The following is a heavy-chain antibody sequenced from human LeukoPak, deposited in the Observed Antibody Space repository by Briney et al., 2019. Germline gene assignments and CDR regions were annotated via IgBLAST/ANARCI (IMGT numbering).Heavy chain of an antibody. CDR3: AREADSGYYRTADY. CDR2: MSYDGSEK. V-gene: IGHV3-30-3*01. D-gene: IGHD3-10*01. J-gene: IGHJ4*02. Sequence: PGGSLRLSCAASGFTFSTYIMNWVRQAPGKGLEWVGHMSYDGSEKHYVDSVRGRFTISRDTSKNTLYLEMTSLKTEDTAVYYCAREADSGYYRTADYWGQGTMVTVS. CDR1: GFTFSTYI.